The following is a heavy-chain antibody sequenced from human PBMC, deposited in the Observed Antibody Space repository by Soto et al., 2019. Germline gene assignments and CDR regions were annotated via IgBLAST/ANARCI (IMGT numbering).Heavy chain of an antibody. CDR3: ARVRQGCSANNCYFDP. Sequence: ASETLSLTCTLSGGSVRAPDWWNWVRQSPDKGLEWIAEVHISGHSNYNPSPRSRVSVSIDSSKNQFYLNLNSVTAADTAIYYCARVRQGCSANNCYFDPWGQGTQVTVSS. J-gene: IGHJ5*01. CDR1: GGSVRAPDW. CDR2: VHISGHS. V-gene: IGHV4-4*02. D-gene: IGHD1-1*01.